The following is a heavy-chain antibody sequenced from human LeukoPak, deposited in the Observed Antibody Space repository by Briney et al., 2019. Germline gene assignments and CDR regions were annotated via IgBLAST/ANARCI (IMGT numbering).Heavy chain of an antibody. D-gene: IGHD2-2*01. Sequence: PSETLSLTCTVSGGSLSSGSYDWSWIRQPAGKGLEWIGRIYTSGSTNYNPSLKSRGTISVDTSKNQFSLKLSSVTAADTPVYYCATEAQIWGGTSYAFDIWGQGTMVTVS. CDR3: ATEAQIWGGTSYAFDI. V-gene: IGHV4-61*02. J-gene: IGHJ3*02. CDR2: IYTSGST. CDR1: GGSLSSGSYD.